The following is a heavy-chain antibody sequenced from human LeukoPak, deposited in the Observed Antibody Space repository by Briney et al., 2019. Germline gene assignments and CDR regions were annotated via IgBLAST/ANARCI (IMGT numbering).Heavy chain of an antibody. CDR1: GFTFSSYA. D-gene: IGHD2-2*01. J-gene: IGHJ4*02. V-gene: IGHV3-23*01. CDR2: ISGSGGST. CDR3: ARSYQLLKSPFDY. Sequence: GGSLRLSCAASGFTFSSYAMSWVRQAPGKGLEWVSAISGSGGSTYYADSVKGRFTISRDNSKNTLYLQMNSLRAEDTAVYHCARSYQLLKSPFDYWGQGTLVTVSS.